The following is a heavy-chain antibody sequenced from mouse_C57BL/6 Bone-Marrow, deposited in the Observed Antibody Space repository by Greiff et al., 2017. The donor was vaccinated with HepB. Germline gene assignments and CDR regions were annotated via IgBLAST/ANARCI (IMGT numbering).Heavy chain of an antibody. D-gene: IGHD2-5*01. V-gene: IGHV1-39*01. CDR3: APRGIYSNPWYFDV. Sequence: VQLQQSGPELVKPGASVKISCKASGYSFTDYNMNWVKQSNGKSLEWIGVINPNYGTTSYNQKFKGKATLTVDQSSSTAYMQLNSLTSEDSAVYYCAPRGIYSNPWYFDVWGTGTTVTVSS. CDR2: INPNYGTT. J-gene: IGHJ1*03. CDR1: GYSFTDYN.